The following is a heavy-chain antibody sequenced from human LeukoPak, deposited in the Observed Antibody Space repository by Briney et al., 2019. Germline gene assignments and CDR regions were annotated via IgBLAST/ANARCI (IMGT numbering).Heavy chain of an antibody. J-gene: IGHJ5*02. CDR1: GFAFGSEA. CDR2: ISGSGGST. V-gene: IGHV3-23*01. CDR3: AKDQSRRVYRHHLVPALPYNWFDP. D-gene: IGHD2-2*01. Sequence: GGSLRLSCAVSGFAFGSEAMSWVRQAPGKGLEWVSAISGSGGSTYYADSVKGRFTISRDNSKNTLYLQMNSLRAEDTAVYYCAKDQSRRVYRHHLVPALPYNWFDPWGQGTLVTVSS.